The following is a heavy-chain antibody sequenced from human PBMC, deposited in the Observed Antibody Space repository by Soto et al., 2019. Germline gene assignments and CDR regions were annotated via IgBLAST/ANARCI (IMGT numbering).Heavy chain of an antibody. CDR2: IIPIFGTA. V-gene: IGHV1-69*06. CDR1: GGTFSRCA. CDR3: ARDRPVHSQGRATVRLDY. D-gene: IGHD3-10*01. Sequence: ASVEVSCKASGGTFSRCAIRWVRQAPGKGLAWMGGIIPIFGTANYAQKFQGRVTIAADKSTSTADMELSSLRSEDTAVYYCARDRPVHSQGRATVRLDYWGQGTLGTVSS. J-gene: IGHJ4*02.